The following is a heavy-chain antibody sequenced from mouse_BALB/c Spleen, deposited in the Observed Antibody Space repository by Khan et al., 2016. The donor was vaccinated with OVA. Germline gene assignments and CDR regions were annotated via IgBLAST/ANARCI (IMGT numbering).Heavy chain of an antibody. V-gene: IGHV1-4*01. CDR1: GYTFTSYT. CDR3: VRDGAYHRNDGWFAY. J-gene: IGHJ3*01. Sequence: QVQLQQSGAVLARPGASVKMSCKASGYTFTSYTIHWIKLRPGQGLEWIGFINPSNGYTNYNQKFKDKATLTADKSSTTVYMQLSSLTSDDSAVYNCVRDGAYHRNDGWFAYWGQGTLVTVSA. D-gene: IGHD2-14*01. CDR2: INPSNGYT.